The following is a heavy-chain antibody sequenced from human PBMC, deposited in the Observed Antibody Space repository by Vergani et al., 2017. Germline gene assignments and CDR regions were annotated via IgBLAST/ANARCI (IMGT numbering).Heavy chain of an antibody. CDR2: NIPISGSS. Sequence: VQLVQSGTEMKKPGSSVKVSCKASGGTFDSYSFHWVRQAHGQGLEWMGKNIPISGSSDFAQHFHDRITLTADESTTTAYMELRNLRSEDTAIYYCAMGYDVLSNYLLFWGQGTVVTVSP. D-gene: IGHD3-9*01. V-gene: IGHV1-69*13. CDR3: AMGYDVLSNYLLF. J-gene: IGHJ4*02. CDR1: GGTFDSYS.